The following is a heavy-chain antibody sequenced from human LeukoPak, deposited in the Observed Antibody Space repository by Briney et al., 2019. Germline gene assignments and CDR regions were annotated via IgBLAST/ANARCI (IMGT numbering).Heavy chain of an antibody. CDR1: GFTFRSHG. Sequence: QPGGSLRLSCAASGFTFRSHGMQGVRQAPGKGLEWVAVIWYDGSKKYYADSVKGRFTISRDNSKNTLDLQMSSLRAEDTAEYYCARSNTVTSNYYYGMDVWGQGTTVTVSS. D-gene: IGHD4-11*01. CDR3: ARSNTVTSNYYYGMDV. V-gene: IGHV3-33*01. J-gene: IGHJ6*02. CDR2: IWYDGSKK.